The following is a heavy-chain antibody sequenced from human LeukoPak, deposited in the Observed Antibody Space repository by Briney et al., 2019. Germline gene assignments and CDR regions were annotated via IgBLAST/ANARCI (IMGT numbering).Heavy chain of an antibody. J-gene: IGHJ4*02. CDR3: VRDYDKGFDF. CDR1: GASISDYY. CDR2: IYTSGST. Sequence: SETLSLTCTVSGASISDYYWSWIRQPAGKGLEWIGRIYTSGSTYYSPSLEGRVTMSEDTSRNHFSLNLRSVTAADTAVYYCVRDYDKGFDFWGQGILVAVSS. D-gene: IGHD3-9*01. V-gene: IGHV4-4*07.